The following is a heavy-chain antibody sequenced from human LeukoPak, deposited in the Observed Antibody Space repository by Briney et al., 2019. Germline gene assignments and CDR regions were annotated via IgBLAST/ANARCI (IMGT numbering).Heavy chain of an antibody. D-gene: IGHD4-17*01. CDR1: SGSISSSNW. Sequence: SGTLSLTCAVSSGSISSSNWWSWVRQPPGKGLEWIGEINHSGNTHYNPSLKSRVTISVDRSDNQFSLKLSSVTAADTAVYYCARLRTQFVETTGDSWGPGALVTVSS. CDR3: ARLRTQFVETTGDS. V-gene: IGHV4-4*02. CDR2: INHSGNT. J-gene: IGHJ4*02.